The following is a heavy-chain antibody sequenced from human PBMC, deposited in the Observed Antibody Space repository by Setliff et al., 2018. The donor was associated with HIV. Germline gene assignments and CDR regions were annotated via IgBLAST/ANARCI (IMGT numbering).Heavy chain of an antibody. D-gene: IGHD1-1*01. J-gene: IGHJ4*02. CDR3: ATKGWNAYKAFDY. CDR1: GESFSDYS. V-gene: IGHV4-34*01. Sequence: SETLSLTCAVYGESFSDYSWNWIRQTPEKGLEWVAEITHSGSTNYNPSLRGRVTILLGTSKNHFSLNLRSVTAADTAFYYCATKGWNAYKAFDYWGQGTLVTVSS. CDR2: ITHSGST.